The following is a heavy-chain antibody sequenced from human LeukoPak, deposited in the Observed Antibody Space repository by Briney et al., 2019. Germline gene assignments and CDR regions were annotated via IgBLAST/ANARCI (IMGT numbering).Heavy chain of an antibody. D-gene: IGHD4-17*01. Sequence: GGSLRLSCAASGFTFSSYGMSWVRQGPGKGLEWVSSISTSGSSTYYVDSVKGRFTISRDNSKNTLYLQMNSLRAEDTAVYYCARRFPMTTVTAFDPWGQGTLVTVSS. V-gene: IGHV3-23*01. CDR2: ISTSGSST. J-gene: IGHJ5*02. CDR1: GFTFSSYG. CDR3: ARRFPMTTVTAFDP.